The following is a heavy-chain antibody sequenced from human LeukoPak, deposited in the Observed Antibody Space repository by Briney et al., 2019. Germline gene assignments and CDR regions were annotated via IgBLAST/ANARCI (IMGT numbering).Heavy chain of an antibody. D-gene: IGHD3-3*01. V-gene: IGHV1-69*05. CDR2: IIPIFGTA. CDR1: GGTFSSYA. J-gene: IGHJ4*02. Sequence: SVKVSCKASGGTFSSYAISWVRQAPGQGLEWMGGIIPIFGTANYAQKFQGRVTITTDESTCTAYMELSSLRSEDTAVYYCASRFGHDFWSGYHYWGQGTLVTVSS. CDR3: ASRFGHDFWSGYHY.